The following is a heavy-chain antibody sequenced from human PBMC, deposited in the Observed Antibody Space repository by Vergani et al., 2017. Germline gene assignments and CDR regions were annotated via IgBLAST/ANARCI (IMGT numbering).Heavy chain of an antibody. CDR1: GYSFTSYW. CDR2: IYPGDSDT. J-gene: IGHJ5*02. Sequence: EVQLVPSGAEVKTPGESLKISCKGSGYSFTSYWIGWVRQMPGKGLEWMGIIYPGDSDTRYSPSFQGQVTISADKSISTAYLQWSSLKASDTAMYYCARAWDGCHALGGCFDPWGQGTLVTVSS. D-gene: IGHD1-26*01. V-gene: IGHV5-51*01. CDR3: ARAWDGCHALGGCFDP.